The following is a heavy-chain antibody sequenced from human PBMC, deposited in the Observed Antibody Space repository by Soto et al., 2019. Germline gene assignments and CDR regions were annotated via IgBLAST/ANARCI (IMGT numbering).Heavy chain of an antibody. J-gene: IGHJ4*02. Sequence: PSETLSLTCTVSGGSISSYYWSWVRQPPGKGLEWIGYIYYSGSTNYNPSLKSRVTISVDTSKNQFSLKLSSVTAADTAVYYCARGGEYDSSGYYSSLLFDYWGQGTLVTVSS. D-gene: IGHD3-22*01. V-gene: IGHV4-59*01. CDR1: GGSISSYY. CDR2: IYYSGST. CDR3: ARGGEYDSSGYYSSLLFDY.